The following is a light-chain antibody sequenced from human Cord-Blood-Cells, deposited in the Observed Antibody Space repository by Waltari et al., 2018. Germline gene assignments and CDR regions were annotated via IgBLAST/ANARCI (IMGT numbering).Light chain of an antibody. J-gene: IGKJ4*01. Sequence: DIQMTQSPSPLSASVGDRVTSTCRASQSISSYLNWYQQKPGKAPKLLIYAASSLQSGVPSRFSGSGSGTDFTLTISSLQPEDFATYYCQQSYSTPLTFGGGTKVEIK. CDR3: QQSYSTPLT. CDR1: QSISSY. CDR2: AAS. V-gene: IGKV1-39*01.